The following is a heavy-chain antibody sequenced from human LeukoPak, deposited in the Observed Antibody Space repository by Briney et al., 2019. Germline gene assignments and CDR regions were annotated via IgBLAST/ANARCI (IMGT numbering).Heavy chain of an antibody. D-gene: IGHD3-22*01. CDR1: GYTFTGYY. Sequence: ASVKVSCKASGYTFTGYYIHWVRQAPGQGLEWMGWINPNSGGTNYAQKFQGRVTMTRDTSTSTVYMELSSLRSEDTAVYYCARDTANYYYDSSGYYFDYWGQGTLVTVSS. CDR3: ARDTANYYYDSSGYYFDY. CDR2: INPNSGGT. V-gene: IGHV1-2*02. J-gene: IGHJ4*02.